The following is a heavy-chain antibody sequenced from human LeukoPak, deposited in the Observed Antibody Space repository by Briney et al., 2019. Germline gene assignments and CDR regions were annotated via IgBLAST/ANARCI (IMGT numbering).Heavy chain of an antibody. D-gene: IGHD3-10*01. V-gene: IGHV3-23*01. J-gene: IGHJ4*02. CDR1: GFTFSSYA. CDR3: AKRASGSGTSLYYFVY. Sequence: GGSLRLSCAASGFTFSSYAMSWVRQAPGKGLEWVSVISNSAGSTFYADSVKGRFTISRDNSKNTLYLQMNSLRAEDTAVYYCAKRASGSGTSLYYFVYWGQGTLVTVSS. CDR2: ISNSAGST.